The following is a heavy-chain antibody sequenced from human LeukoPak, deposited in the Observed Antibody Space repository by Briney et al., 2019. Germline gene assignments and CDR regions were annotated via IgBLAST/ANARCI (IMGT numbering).Heavy chain of an antibody. Sequence: WASVKVSCKASGGTFSSYAISWVRQAPGQGLEWMGGIIPIFGTANYAQKFQGRVTIAADESTSTAYMELSSLRSEDTAVYYCARGSCSSTSCLPSRYYYYYYMDVWGKGTTVTVSS. D-gene: IGHD2-2*01. V-gene: IGHV1-69*13. CDR1: GGTFSSYA. CDR3: ARGSCSSTSCLPSRYYYYYYMDV. CDR2: IIPIFGTA. J-gene: IGHJ6*03.